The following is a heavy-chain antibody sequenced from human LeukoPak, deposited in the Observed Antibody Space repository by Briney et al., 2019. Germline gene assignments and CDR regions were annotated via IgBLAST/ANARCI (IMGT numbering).Heavy chain of an antibody. D-gene: IGHD1-14*01. J-gene: IGHJ2*01. V-gene: IGHV4-61*01. CDR1: GGSVSSGSYY. CDR2: VYYHGGI. Sequence: SETLSLTCTVSGGSVSSGSYYWSWTRQPPGKGLEWIGYVYYHGGINYNPSLKSRVTISVDTSKNQFSLKLTSVTAADTAVYYCARRVGTRDWYFDLWGRGTLVTVSS. CDR3: ARRVGTRDWYFDL.